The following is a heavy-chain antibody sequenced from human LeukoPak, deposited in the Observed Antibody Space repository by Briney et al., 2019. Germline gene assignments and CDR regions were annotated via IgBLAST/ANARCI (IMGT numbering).Heavy chain of an antibody. J-gene: IGHJ4*02. CDR1: GFTFDDYA. CDR3: ARVRRPYYFDY. Sequence: GESLRLSCAVSGFTFDDYAMSWVRQAPGKGLEWVANIKQDGSEKYYVDSVKGRFTISRDNAQNSLYLQMDSLRAEDTAVYYCARVRRPYYFDYWGQGTLVTVSS. CDR2: IKQDGSEK. V-gene: IGHV3-7*01.